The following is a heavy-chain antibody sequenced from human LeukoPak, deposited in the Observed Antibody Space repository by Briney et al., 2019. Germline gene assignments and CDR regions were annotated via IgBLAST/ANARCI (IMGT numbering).Heavy chain of an antibody. J-gene: IGHJ6*02. V-gene: IGHV3-23*01. CDR3: TRDRLPYCSSGCTMVNYYGVDV. D-gene: IGHD2-15*01. CDR1: GFTFSSYA. CDR2: ISGCGCST. Sequence: GSLRLSCAASGFTFSSYAMSRVRQAPGEGLEGVSAISGCGCSTYYADSVKGRFTISRDNSKNTLYLQMNSLRAEDTAVYYCTRDRLPYCSSGCTMVNYYGVDVWGQGTTVTVSS.